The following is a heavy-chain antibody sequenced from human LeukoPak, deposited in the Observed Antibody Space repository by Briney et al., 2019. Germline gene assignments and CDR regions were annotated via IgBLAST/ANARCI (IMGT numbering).Heavy chain of an antibody. V-gene: IGHV1-46*02. CDR2: INPSGGST. Sequence: GASVTVSCKASGYTFNHHGIIWVRQAPGQGLEWMGIINPSGGSTSYAQKFQGRVTMTRDTSTSTVYMELSSLRSEDTAVYYCARDGAAAGKNWFDPWGQGTLVTVSS. D-gene: IGHD6-13*01. J-gene: IGHJ5*02. CDR3: ARDGAAAGKNWFDP. CDR1: GYTFNHHG.